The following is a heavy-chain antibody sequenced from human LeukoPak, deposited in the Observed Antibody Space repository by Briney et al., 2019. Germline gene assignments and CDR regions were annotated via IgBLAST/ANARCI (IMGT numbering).Heavy chain of an antibody. CDR3: ANGIRDCSGGSCIDY. CDR2: IYSGGST. Sequence: GGSLRLSCAATGVTISSNYMSWVRQAPGQGLEWVSVIYSGGSTYYADSVKGRFTISRDNSRNTLYLQMNSLRAEDTAVYYCANGIRDCSGGSCIDYWGQGTLVTVSS. J-gene: IGHJ4*02. D-gene: IGHD2-15*01. V-gene: IGHV3-53*01. CDR1: GVTISSNY.